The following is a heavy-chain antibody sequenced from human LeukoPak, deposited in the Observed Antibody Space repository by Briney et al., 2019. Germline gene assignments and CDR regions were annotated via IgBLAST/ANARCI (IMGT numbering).Heavy chain of an antibody. CDR2: IKSKTSGGTI. D-gene: IGHD5-12*01. CDR1: GFDFSFTW. J-gene: IGHJ4*02. CDR3: TRESGYKTSRQRGFDS. Sequence: GGSLRLSCAASGFDFSFTWMSWVRQAPGKGLELVGRIKSKTSGGTIDYAAPVRGRFTISRDDTENMVFLQMSSLKTEDTAVYYCTRESGYKTSRQRGFDSWGQGNPGHRLF. V-gene: IGHV3-15*01.